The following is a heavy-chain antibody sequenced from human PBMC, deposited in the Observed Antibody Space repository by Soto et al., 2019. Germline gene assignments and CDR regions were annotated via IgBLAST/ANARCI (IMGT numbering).Heavy chain of an antibody. J-gene: IGHJ4*02. D-gene: IGHD3-10*01. CDR1: GFTFSSYG. CDR2: IWYDGSNK. V-gene: IGHV3-33*01. CDR3: ARDRRSMVRGALD. Sequence: GGSLRLSCAASGFTFSSYGMHWVRQAPGKGLEWVAVIWYDGSNKYYADSVKGRFTISRDNSKNTLYLQMNSLRAEDTAVYYCARDRRSMVRGALDWGQGTLVTVSS.